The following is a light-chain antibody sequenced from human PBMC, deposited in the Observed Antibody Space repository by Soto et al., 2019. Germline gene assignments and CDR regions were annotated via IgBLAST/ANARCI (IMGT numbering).Light chain of an antibody. CDR3: QQSYSDPRT. J-gene: IGKJ1*01. CDR1: QNINNY. Sequence: DIQVTQSPSSLSASVGDRVTITCQASQNINNYLNWYQQKKGKAPKILIYAASSLQSGVPSRFSGSGSGTDFTLTINSLQPEDFETYYCQQSYSDPRTFGQGTKVDIK. CDR2: AAS. V-gene: IGKV1-39*01.